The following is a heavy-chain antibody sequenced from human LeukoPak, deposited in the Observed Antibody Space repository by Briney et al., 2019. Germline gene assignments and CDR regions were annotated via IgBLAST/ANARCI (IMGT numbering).Heavy chain of an antibody. Sequence: GGSLRLSCAASGLTFRSYWMSWVRQAPGKGLEWVASIKQDGSETNYVDSVKGRFTISRDNAKNSLYLQMDSLRVEDTAVYYCARGYSSDYWGQGTLVTVSS. D-gene: IGHD5-18*01. V-gene: IGHV3-7*02. CDR3: ARGYSSDY. CDR2: IKQDGSET. CDR1: GLTFRSYW. J-gene: IGHJ4*02.